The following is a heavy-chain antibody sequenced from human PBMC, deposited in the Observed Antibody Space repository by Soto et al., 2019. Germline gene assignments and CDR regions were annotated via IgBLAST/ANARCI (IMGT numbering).Heavy chain of an antibody. CDR2: TYYRSKWYN. J-gene: IGHJ5*02. CDR1: GDSVSSNSAA. D-gene: IGHD5-12*01. Sequence: SQTLSLTCAISGDSVSSNSAAWNWIRQSPSRGLEWLGRTYYRSKWYNDYAVSVKSRITINPDTSKNQFSLQLNSVTPEDTAVYYCARGRVPRGYSGYDVGWQNWLDPWGQGTLVTVSS. CDR3: ARGRVPRGYSGYDVGWQNWLDP. V-gene: IGHV6-1*01.